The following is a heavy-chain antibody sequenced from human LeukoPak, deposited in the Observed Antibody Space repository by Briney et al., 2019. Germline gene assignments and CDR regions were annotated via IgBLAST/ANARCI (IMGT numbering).Heavy chain of an antibody. CDR2: ISGSGGST. CDR3: AKEDKIAGLTVSFDY. CDR1: GFTFSSSA. Sequence: PGGSLRLSCAASGFTFSSSAMSWVRQAPGKGLEWVSAISGSGGSTYYAGSVKGRFTTSRDNSKNTLYLQMNSLGAEDTAVYYCAKEDKIAGLTVSFDYWGQGSLVSVSS. J-gene: IGHJ4*02. V-gene: IGHV3-23*01. D-gene: IGHD6-13*01.